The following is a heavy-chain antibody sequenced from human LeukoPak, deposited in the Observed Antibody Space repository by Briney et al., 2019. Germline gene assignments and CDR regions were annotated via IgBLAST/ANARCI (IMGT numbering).Heavy chain of an antibody. D-gene: IGHD1-1*01. J-gene: IGHJ3*02. V-gene: IGHV4-34*01. CDR3: ARKGSRTTRPGAFDI. CDR1: GGSFSGYY. CDR2: INHSGST. Sequence: KPSETLSLTCAVYGGSFSGYYWSWIRQPPGKGLEWIGEINHSGSTNYNPSLKSRVTISVDTSKNQFSLKLSSVTAADTAVYYCARKGSRTTRPGAFDIWGQGTMVTVSS.